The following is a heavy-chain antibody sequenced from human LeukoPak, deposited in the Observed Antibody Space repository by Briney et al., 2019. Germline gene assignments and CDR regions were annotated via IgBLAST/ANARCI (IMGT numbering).Heavy chain of an antibody. CDR3: AKEHGSGSYYKPDY. CDR1: GFTFSSYA. Sequence: GGSLRLSCAGSGFTFSSYAMTWVRQSPGKGPEWVSAISGSGETTYYADPVKGRFTISRDNSRNSLYLQMNSLRAEDTAVYYCAKEHGSGSYYKPDYWGQGTLVTVSS. D-gene: IGHD3-10*01. J-gene: IGHJ4*02. V-gene: IGHV3-23*01. CDR2: ISGSGETT.